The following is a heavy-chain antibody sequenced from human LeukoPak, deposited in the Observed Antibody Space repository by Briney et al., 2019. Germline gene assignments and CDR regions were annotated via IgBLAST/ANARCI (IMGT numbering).Heavy chain of an antibody. CDR1: GASVSGDY. CDR3: ARHPFSSPFDH. CDR2: IYVSGNS. V-gene: IGHV4-59*08. D-gene: IGHD2/OR15-2a*01. J-gene: IGHJ4*02. Sequence: SETLSLTCTVSGASVSGDYWSWIRQPPGKGLEWIGYIYVSGNSNYNPSLKSRVSISLDTSKNQVSPTLTSVTAADTAVYYCARHPFSSPFDHWGQGTLVAVSS.